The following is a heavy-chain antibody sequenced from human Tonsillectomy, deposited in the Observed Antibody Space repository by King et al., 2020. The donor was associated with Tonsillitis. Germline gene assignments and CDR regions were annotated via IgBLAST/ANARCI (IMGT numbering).Heavy chain of an antibody. CDR2: IYPGDSDI. V-gene: IGHV5-51*03. J-gene: IGHJ4*02. D-gene: IGHD3-3*01. Sequence: QLVQSGAEVKKPGESLKISCKGSGYTFPTYWIGWVRQMPGKGLEWMGIIYPGDSDIRYSPSFEGQVTFSADKSINTAYLQWSSLKASDTAIYYCARGNGHGVGSHAYYLDYWGQGTLVTVSS. CDR1: GYTFPTYW. CDR3: ARGNGHGVGSHAYYLDY.